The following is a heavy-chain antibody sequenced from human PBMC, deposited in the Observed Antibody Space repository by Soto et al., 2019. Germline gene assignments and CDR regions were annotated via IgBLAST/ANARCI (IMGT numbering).Heavy chain of an antibody. CDR3: AKDWDIVVVVAAIGYFDY. Sequence: GGSLRLSCAASGFTFSNYGMHWVRQAPGKGLEWVAVISYDGSNKYYAESVKGRFTIARDNSKNTLYLQMNSLRAEDTAVYYCAKDWDIVVVVAAIGYFDYWGQGALVTVSS. D-gene: IGHD2-15*01. CDR2: ISYDGSNK. CDR1: GFTFSNYG. J-gene: IGHJ4*02. V-gene: IGHV3-30*18.